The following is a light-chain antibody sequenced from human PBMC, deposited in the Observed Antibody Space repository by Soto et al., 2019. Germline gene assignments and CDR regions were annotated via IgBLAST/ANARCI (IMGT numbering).Light chain of an antibody. J-gene: IGLJ3*02. V-gene: IGLV4-69*01. CDR2: VTSDGSH. CDR1: SGHSDYA. CDR3: QAWGTGGV. Sequence: QLVLTQSPSASASPGASVKLTCTLSSGHSDYAIAWHQQQQEKGPRYLMKVTSDGSHTTGDGIPDRFSCSSSGADRYLTISSRRSDDEADYYCQAWGTGGVFGGGTKLTVL.